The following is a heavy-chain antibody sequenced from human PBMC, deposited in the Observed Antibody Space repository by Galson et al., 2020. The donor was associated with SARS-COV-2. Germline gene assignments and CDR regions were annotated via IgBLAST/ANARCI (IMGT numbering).Heavy chain of an antibody. J-gene: IGHJ6*02. CDR2: ISSSGSTI. CDR3: ARDGITMVRGVIISQLYYYYGMDV. Sequence: NSGGSLRLSCAASGFTFSDYYMSWIRQAPGKGLEWVSYISSSGSTIYYADSVKGRFTISRDNAKNSLYLQMNSLRAEDTAVYYCARDGITMVRGVIISQLYYYYGMDVWGQGTTVTVSS. V-gene: IGHV3-11*01. CDR1: GFTFSDYY. D-gene: IGHD3-10*01.